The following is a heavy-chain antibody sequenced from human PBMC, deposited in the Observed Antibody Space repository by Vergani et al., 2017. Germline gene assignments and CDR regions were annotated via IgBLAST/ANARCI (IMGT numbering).Heavy chain of an antibody. Sequence: QVQLQESGPGLVKPSQTLSLTCTVSGGSISSDNYYWSWIRQPPGKGLEWIGYIYYSGFTYYNPSLKSRVSISVDPSKNQFSLKLSSVTAADTAVYYCARYSGGDSEYVQHWGQGTLVTVSS. CDR1: GGSISSDNYY. CDR2: IYYSGFT. J-gene: IGHJ1*01. V-gene: IGHV4-30-4*01. CDR3: ARYSGGDSEYVQH. D-gene: IGHD1-26*01.